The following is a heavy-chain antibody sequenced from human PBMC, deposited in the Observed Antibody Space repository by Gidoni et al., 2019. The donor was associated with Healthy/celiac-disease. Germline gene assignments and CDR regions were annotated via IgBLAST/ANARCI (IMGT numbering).Heavy chain of an antibody. D-gene: IGHD5-12*01. J-gene: IGHJ6*02. CDR1: GSTFSGCS. Sequence: EVQLVESGGGLVKPVGSLRLSCSAVGSTFSGCSMNWVRQVPGKGLEWVSSISSSSSYIYYADSVKGRFTISRDNAKNSLYLQMNSLRAEDTAVYYCARGLSGYSGYDLHYYYGMDVWGQGTTVTVSS. CDR3: ARGLSGYSGYDLHYYYGMDV. CDR2: ISSSSSYI. V-gene: IGHV3-21*01.